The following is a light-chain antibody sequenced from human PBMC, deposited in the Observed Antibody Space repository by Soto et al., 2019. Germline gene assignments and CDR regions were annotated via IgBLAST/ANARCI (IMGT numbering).Light chain of an antibody. CDR3: QQYNSYSIT. CDR1: QSIDNW. V-gene: IGKV1-5*03. Sequence: DIQMTQSPSTLSASVGDRVIITCRASQSIDNWLAWCQQKPGKAPKLLIYKASTLESGVPSRLSGSGSGTEFTLTISSLQPDDFATYYCQQYNSYSITFGQGTRLEIK. CDR2: KAS. J-gene: IGKJ5*01.